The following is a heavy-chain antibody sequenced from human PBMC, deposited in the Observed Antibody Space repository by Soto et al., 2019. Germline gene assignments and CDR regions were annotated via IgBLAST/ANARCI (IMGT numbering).Heavy chain of an antibody. CDR3: ARGIYGSEVYGMDV. CDR1: GGTFSSYT. Sequence: QVQLVQSGAEVKKPGSSVKVSCKASGGTFSSYTISWVRQAPGQGLEWMGRIIPILGIANYAQKFQGRGTITADKCTSTAYMELGSMRSEDTAGYYCARGIYGSEVYGMDVWGQGTTVTVSS. D-gene: IGHD3-10*01. J-gene: IGHJ6*02. V-gene: IGHV1-69*02. CDR2: IIPILGIA.